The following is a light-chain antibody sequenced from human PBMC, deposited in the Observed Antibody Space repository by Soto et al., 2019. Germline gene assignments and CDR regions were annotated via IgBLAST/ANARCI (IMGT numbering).Light chain of an antibody. J-gene: IGKJ4*01. Sequence: DIQMTQSPSSLSASVGDRVTITCRASQGIYNFLAWYQQKPGKVPKLLIYAASTLQSGVPSRFSGSGSGTGFTLTISSLQPEDVATYYCQNYTRAPLAFGGGTKVEIK. CDR1: QGIYNF. CDR3: QNYTRAPLA. V-gene: IGKV1-27*01. CDR2: AAS.